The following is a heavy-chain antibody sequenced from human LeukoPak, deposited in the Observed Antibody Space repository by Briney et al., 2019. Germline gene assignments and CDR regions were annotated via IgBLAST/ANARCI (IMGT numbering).Heavy chain of an antibody. CDR3: ARYIRSGDYCMDV. CDR1: GGSISSHY. Sequence: SETLSLTCTVSGGSISSHYWSWIRQPPGNGLEWIGYIYYSESTNYNPSLKSRVTISVDTSKNQFSLKLSSVTAADTAVYYCARYIRSGDYCMDVWGKGTTVTVSS. D-gene: IGHD3-3*01. V-gene: IGHV4-59*11. J-gene: IGHJ6*03. CDR2: IYYSEST.